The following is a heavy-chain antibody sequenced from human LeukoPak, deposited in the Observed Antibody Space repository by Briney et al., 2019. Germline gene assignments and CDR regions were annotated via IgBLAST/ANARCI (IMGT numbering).Heavy chain of an antibody. J-gene: IGHJ4*02. CDR1: GYTFTDYY. CDR3: ARGVTIRNDY. CDR2: INPNSRGT. Sequence: ASVKVSCKASGYTFTDYYMHWVRQAPGQGLEWMGWINPNSRGTDSAQKFQGRFSMTRDTSISTAYMELSRLRSDDTAVYYCARGVTIRNDYWGQGTLVTVSS. D-gene: IGHD3-3*01. V-gene: IGHV1-2*02.